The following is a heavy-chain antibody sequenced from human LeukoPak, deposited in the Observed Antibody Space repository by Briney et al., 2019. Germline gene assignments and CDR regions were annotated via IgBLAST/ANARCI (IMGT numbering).Heavy chain of an antibody. D-gene: IGHD3-10*01. V-gene: IGHV1-18*04. J-gene: IGHJ2*01. CDR3: ARDRERSGDWYFDL. CDR2: ISAYNGNT. CDR1: GYTFTSYG. Sequence: ASVKVSCKASGYTFTSYGISWVRQAPGQGLEWMGWISAYNGNTNYAQKLQGRVTMTTDTSTSTAYMELRSLRSDDTAVYYCARDRERSGDWYFDLWGRGTLVTVSS.